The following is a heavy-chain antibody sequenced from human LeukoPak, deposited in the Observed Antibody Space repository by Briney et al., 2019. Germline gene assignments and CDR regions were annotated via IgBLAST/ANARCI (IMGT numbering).Heavy chain of an antibody. D-gene: IGHD2-2*01. CDR3: AKDIGMGYCTSTSCYGSAFDI. CDR1: GYTFTGYY. J-gene: IGHJ3*02. V-gene: IGHV1-2*02. CDR2: INPNSGGT. Sequence: ASVKVSCKASGYTFTGYYMHWVRQAPGQGLEWMGWINPNSGGTNYAQKFQGRVTMTRDTSISTAYMELSRLRSDDTALYYCAKDIGMGYCTSTSCYGSAFDIWGQGTMVTVSS.